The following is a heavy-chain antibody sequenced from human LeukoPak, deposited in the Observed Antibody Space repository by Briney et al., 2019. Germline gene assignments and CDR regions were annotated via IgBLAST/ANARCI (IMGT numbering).Heavy chain of an antibody. CDR2: IYYSGST. Sequence: PSETLSLTCTVSGGSISSYYWSWIWQPPGKGLEWIGYIYYSGSTNYNPSLKSRVTISVDTSKNQFSLKLSSVTAADTAVYYCARNYDFWSGYPEQPLYNWFDPWGQGTLVTVSS. V-gene: IGHV4-59*01. J-gene: IGHJ5*02. CDR3: ARNYDFWSGYPEQPLYNWFDP. CDR1: GGSISSYY. D-gene: IGHD3-3*01.